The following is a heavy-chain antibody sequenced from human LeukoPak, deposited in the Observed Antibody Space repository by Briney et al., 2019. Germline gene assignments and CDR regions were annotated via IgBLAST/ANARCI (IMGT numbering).Heavy chain of an antibody. CDR1: GASTSSDY. CDR2: IYYSGST. D-gene: IGHD1-26*01. CDR3: ARDVGATTSYFDY. Sequence: SETLSLTCTVSGASTSSDYWSWIRQPPGKGLEWIAHIYYSGSTNYNPSLKSRVTISLDTSKNQFSLKLSSVTAADTAVYYCARDVGATTSYFDYWGQGTLVTASS. J-gene: IGHJ4*02. V-gene: IGHV4-59*01.